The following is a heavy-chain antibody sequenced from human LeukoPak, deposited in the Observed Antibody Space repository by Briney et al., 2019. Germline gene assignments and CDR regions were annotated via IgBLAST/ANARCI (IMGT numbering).Heavy chain of an antibody. CDR2: IGTSGGNT. CDR3: AKSPGGWYGYYYDY. Sequence: GGSLRLSCAASGFTFSSYAMSWVRQAPGKGLEWVSAIGTSGGNTNYADSLKGRFTISRDNSKNTLYLQMNSLRAEDTAVYYCAKSPGGWYGYYYDYWGQGTLVTVSS. D-gene: IGHD4-17*01. J-gene: IGHJ4*02. CDR1: GFTFSSYA. V-gene: IGHV3-23*01.